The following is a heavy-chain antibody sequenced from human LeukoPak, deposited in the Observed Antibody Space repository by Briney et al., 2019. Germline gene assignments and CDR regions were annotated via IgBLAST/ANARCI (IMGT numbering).Heavy chain of an antibody. D-gene: IGHD2-15*01. CDR3: ARNVVVAAKFGSPTHNSGWSPFDY. Sequence: ASVKVSCKASGYTFNSYGISWVRQAPGQGLEWMGWINPNSGGTNYAQKFQGWVTMTRDTSISTAYMELSRLRSDDTAVYYCARNVVVAAKFGSPTHNSGWSPFDYWGQGTLVTVSS. J-gene: IGHJ4*02. V-gene: IGHV1-2*04. CDR1: GYTFNSYG. CDR2: INPNSGGT.